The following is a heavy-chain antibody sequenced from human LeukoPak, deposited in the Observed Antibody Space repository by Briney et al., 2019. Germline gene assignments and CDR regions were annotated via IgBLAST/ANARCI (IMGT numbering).Heavy chain of an antibody. J-gene: IGHJ3*02. D-gene: IGHD5-18*01. V-gene: IGHV4-4*07. CDR3: ASGYSYSDAFDI. CDR2: IYTSGST. CDR1: GGSISSYY. Sequence: NPSETLSLTCTVPGGSISSYYWSWIRQPAGKGLEWIGRIYTSGSTNYNPSLKSRVTMSVDTSKNQFSLKLSSVTAADTAVYYCASGYSYSDAFDIWGQGTMVTVSS.